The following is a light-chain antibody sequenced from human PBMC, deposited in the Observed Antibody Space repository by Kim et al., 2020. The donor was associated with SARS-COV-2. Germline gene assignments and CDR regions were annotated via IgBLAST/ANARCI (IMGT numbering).Light chain of an antibody. CDR2: DVS. Sequence: QSALTQPASVSGSPGQSITISCTGTSSDVGAYTYVSWYQQHPGKAPKLMIYDVSNRPLGVSNRFSGSKSGNTTSLTISGLQAEDEADYYCSSYTSRNTYIFGTGTKVTVL. CDR3: SSYTSRNTYI. J-gene: IGLJ1*01. V-gene: IGLV2-14*03. CDR1: SSDVGAYTY.